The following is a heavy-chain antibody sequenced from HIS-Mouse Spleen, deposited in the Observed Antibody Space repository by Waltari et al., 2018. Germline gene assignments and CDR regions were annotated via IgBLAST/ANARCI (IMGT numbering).Heavy chain of an antibody. CDR2: INHSGST. V-gene: IGHV4-34*01. CDR3: ARMGPASGSYGDY. Sequence: QVQLQQWGAGLLKPSETLSLTCAVYGGSFSGYYWSWIRQPPGKGLEWIGEINHSGSTNYTPSHKSRVTISVDPSKNQFSLKLSSVTAADTAVYYCARMGPASGSYGDYWGQGTLVTVSS. J-gene: IGHJ4*02. D-gene: IGHD1-26*01. CDR1: GGSFSGYY.